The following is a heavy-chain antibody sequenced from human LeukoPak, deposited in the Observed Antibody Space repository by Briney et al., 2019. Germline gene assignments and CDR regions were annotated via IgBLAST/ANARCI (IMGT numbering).Heavy chain of an antibody. J-gene: IGHJ4*02. CDR2: INSDGRTT. CDR3: AMIKEG. Sequence: GGSLRLSCAASGFTLSNNWMHWVRQAPGKGLVWVSRINSDGRTTTYADSVKGRFTISRDNAKNTLYLQMNSLRAEDTAVYYCAMIKEGWGQGTLVTVSS. CDR1: GFTLSNNW. V-gene: IGHV3-74*01. D-gene: IGHD3-22*01.